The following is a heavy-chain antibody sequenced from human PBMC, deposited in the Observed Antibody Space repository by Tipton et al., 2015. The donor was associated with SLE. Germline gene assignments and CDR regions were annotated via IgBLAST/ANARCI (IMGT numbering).Heavy chain of an antibody. Sequence: TLSLTCTVSGDSISSHYWSWIRQPAGKGLEWIGDINHSGSTNYNPSLKSRVTISVDTSKNQFSLKLSSVTAADTAVYYCAHSTIFGVVPHGWFDPWGQGTLVTVSS. CDR2: INHSGST. CDR3: AHSTIFGVVPHGWFDP. CDR1: GDSISSHY. V-gene: IGHV4-34*01. J-gene: IGHJ5*02. D-gene: IGHD3-3*01.